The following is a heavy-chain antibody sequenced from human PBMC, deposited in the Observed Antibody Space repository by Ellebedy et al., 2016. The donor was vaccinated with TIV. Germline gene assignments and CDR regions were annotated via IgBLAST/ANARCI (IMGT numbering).Heavy chain of an antibody. CDR2: ISSSSSTI. J-gene: IGHJ3*02. CDR1: GFTFSSYS. D-gene: IGHD6-13*01. V-gene: IGHV3-48*02. CDR3: ARDFEGSSWWSEAFDI. Sequence: GGSLRLXXAASGFTFSSYSMNWVRQAPGKGLEWVSYISSSSSTIYYADSVKGRFTISRDNAKNSLYLQMNSLRDEDTAVYYCARDFEGSSWWSEAFDIWGQGTMVTVSS.